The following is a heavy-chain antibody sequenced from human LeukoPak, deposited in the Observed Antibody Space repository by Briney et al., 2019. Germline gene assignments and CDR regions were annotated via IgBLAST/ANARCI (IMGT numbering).Heavy chain of an antibody. CDR2: IKQDGSER. J-gene: IGHJ4*02. CDR3: ARVHLIAAAGTFAY. D-gene: IGHD6-13*01. Sequence: PGGSLSLSCAASGFTFSRYWMSWVRQAPGKGLEWVASIKQDGSERYFVDSVKGRFTISRDDAKNSLYLQMNSLRAEDTAVYYCARVHLIAAAGTFAYWGQGTLVTVSS. V-gene: IGHV3-7*01. CDR1: GFTFSRYW.